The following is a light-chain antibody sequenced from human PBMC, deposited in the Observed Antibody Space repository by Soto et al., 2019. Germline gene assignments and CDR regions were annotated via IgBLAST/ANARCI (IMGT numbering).Light chain of an antibody. CDR2: GAS. Sequence: EIVLTQSPGTLSLSPGEIATLSFSASQSVSSSYLDWYQQKPGQAPRLLIYGASSRATGIPDRFSGSGSGTDFTLTISRLEPEDLAVYYCHQYGSSPWTFGQGTKVDIK. J-gene: IGKJ1*01. CDR3: HQYGSSPWT. CDR1: QSVSSSY. V-gene: IGKV3-20*01.